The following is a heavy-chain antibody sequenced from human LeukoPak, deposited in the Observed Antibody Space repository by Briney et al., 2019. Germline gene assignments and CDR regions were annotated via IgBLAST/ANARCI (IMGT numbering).Heavy chain of an antibody. J-gene: IGHJ4*02. Sequence: GGSLRLSCAASGFTFSSYAMHWVRQAPGKGLEYVSAISSNGGSTYYANSVKGRFTISRDNSKNTLYLQMGSLRAEDMAVYYCARAALVRGVSKPSTSFDYWGQGTLVTVSS. CDR3: ARAALVRGVSKPSTSFDY. CDR2: ISSNGGST. D-gene: IGHD3-10*01. V-gene: IGHV3-64*01. CDR1: GFTFSSYA.